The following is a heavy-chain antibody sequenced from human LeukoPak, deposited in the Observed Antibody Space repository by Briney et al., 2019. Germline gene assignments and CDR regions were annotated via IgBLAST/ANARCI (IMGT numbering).Heavy chain of an antibody. CDR3: ARAGGKYYHAEYFHH. D-gene: IGHD3-22*01. CDR1: GFTFSSYE. Sequence: GGSLRLSCAASGFTFSSYEMNWVRQAPGKGLEWVSYISSSGSTIYYADSVKGRFTISRDNSKNTLYLQMNSLRTEDTAVYYCARAGGKYYHAEYFHHWGQGTLVTVSS. V-gene: IGHV3-48*03. J-gene: IGHJ1*01. CDR2: ISSSGSTI.